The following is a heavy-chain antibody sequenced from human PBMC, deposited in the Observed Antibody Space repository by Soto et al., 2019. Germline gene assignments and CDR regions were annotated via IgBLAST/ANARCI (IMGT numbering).Heavy chain of an antibody. CDR1: GFTFSSYA. CDR2: ISGSGGST. CDR3: AKDWWGDFWSGDDFDY. V-gene: IGHV3-23*01. J-gene: IGHJ4*02. Sequence: EVQLLESGGGLVQPGGSLRLSCAASGFTFSSYAMSWARQAPGKGLEWVSAISGSGGSTYYADSVKGRFTISRDNSKNTLYLQMNSLRAEDTAVYYCAKDWWGDFWSGDDFDYWGQGTLVTVSS. D-gene: IGHD3-3*01.